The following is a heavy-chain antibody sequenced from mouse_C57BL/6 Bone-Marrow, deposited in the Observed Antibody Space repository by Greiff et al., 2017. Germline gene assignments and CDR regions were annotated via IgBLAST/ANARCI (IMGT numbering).Heavy chain of an antibody. CDR2: IYPGDGDT. V-gene: IGHV1-80*01. Sequence: VKLMESGAELVKPGASVKISCKASGYAFSSYWMNWVKQRPGKSLEWIGQIYPGDGDTNYNGKFKGKATLTADKSSSTAYMQLSSLTSDDSSVYFCARGAYWGQGTLVTVSA. CDR3: ARGAY. CDR1: GYAFSSYW. J-gene: IGHJ3*01.